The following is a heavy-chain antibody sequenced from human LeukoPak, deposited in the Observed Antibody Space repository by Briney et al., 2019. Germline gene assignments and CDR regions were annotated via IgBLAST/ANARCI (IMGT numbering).Heavy chain of an antibody. D-gene: IGHD3-22*01. CDR3: ARSSGSYRPFDS. V-gene: IGHV3-48*03. CDR1: GFTFSSFE. CDR2: ISHTFDI. Sequence: QPGGSLRLSCAASGFTFSSFEVNWVRQAPGKGLEWISHISHTFDIKYADSVKGRFTLSRDNAKNSQYLQMTSLRAQDTGIYYCARSSGSYRPFDSWGQGTLVIVSS. J-gene: IGHJ4*02.